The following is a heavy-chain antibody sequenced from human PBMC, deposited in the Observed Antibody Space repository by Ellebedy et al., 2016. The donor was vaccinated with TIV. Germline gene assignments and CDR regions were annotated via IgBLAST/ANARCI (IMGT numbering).Heavy chain of an antibody. D-gene: IGHD3-10*01. CDR3: TSATSGFDL. CDR2: ISSSSSTI. V-gene: IGHV3-48*01. Sequence: GESLKISCAASGFTFSSYSLNWVRQAPGKGLEWVSYISSSSSTIYYADSVKGRFTISRDNAKNSLYLQMNSLRAEDTAVYYCTSATSGFDLWGRGTLVTVSS. CDR1: GFTFSSYS. J-gene: IGHJ2*01.